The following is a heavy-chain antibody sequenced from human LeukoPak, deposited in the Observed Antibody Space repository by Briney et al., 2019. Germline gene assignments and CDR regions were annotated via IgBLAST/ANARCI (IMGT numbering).Heavy chain of an antibody. CDR3: ARDKYCSGGSCYPDLYYYYGMDV. Sequence: GGSLRLSCAASGFPFSSYAMHWVREAPGKGLEWVAVISYDGSNKYYADSVKGRFTISRDNSKNTLYLQMNSLGAEDTAVYYCARDKYCSGGSCYPDLYYYYGMDVWGKGTTVTVSS. CDR1: GFPFSSYA. J-gene: IGHJ6*04. CDR2: ISYDGSNK. V-gene: IGHV3-30*04. D-gene: IGHD2-15*01.